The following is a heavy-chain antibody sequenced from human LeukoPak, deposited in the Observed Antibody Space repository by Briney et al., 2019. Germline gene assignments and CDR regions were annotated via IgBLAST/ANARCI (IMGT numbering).Heavy chain of an antibody. CDR2: IRYDGSNK. CDR3: ARVDGDCTSTSCYFPYYYYYYMAV. D-gene: IGHD2-2*01. Sequence: PGGSLRLSCAASGFTFSSYGMHWVRQAPGKGLEWVAFIRYDGSNKYYADSVKGRFTISRDNSKNSLYLQMNSLRAEDTAVYYCARVDGDCTSTSCYFPYYYYYYMAVWGKGTTVTISS. V-gene: IGHV3-30*02. CDR1: GFTFSSYG. J-gene: IGHJ6*03.